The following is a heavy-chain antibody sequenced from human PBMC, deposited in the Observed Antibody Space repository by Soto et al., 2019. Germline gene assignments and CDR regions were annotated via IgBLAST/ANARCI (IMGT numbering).Heavy chain of an antibody. Sequence: GGSLRLSCAASGFTFSSYAMHWVRQAPGKGLEWVAVISYDGSNKYYADSVKGRFTISRDNSKNTLYLQMNSLRAEDTAVYYCARGFSYGNPKDYYYYGMDVWGQGTTVTVSS. CDR3: ARGFSYGNPKDYYYYGMDV. CDR1: GFTFSSYA. V-gene: IGHV3-30-3*01. D-gene: IGHD5-18*01. J-gene: IGHJ6*02. CDR2: ISYDGSNK.